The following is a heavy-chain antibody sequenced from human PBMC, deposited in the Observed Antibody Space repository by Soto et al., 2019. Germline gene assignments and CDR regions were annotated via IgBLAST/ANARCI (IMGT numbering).Heavy chain of an antibody. D-gene: IGHD6-13*01. Sequence: EVQVVESGGGLVEPGRSLRLSCTTSGFTFGDYAMSWSRQAPGKGLEWVGVIRSKAYGGTTDYAAYVKVRFTISRDDSKSIAYLQMNSLKSEDTGVYYCTKYTYTSRYAYYGMDVWGHGTTVTVSS. CDR3: TKYTYTSRYAYYGMDV. CDR2: IRSKAYGGTT. CDR1: GFTFGDYA. V-gene: IGHV3-49*03. J-gene: IGHJ6*02.